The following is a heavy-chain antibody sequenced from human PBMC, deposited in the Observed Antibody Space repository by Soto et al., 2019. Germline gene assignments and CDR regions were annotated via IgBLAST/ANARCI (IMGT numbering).Heavy chain of an antibody. J-gene: IGHJ4*02. V-gene: IGHV4-59*01. CDR2: IYYSGST. CDR1: VGSISNYY. Sequence: QVHLQESGPGLVKPSETLSLTCTVSVGSISNYYWSWIRQPPGKGLEWIAYIYYSGSTNYNPSLKSRVTISLDTSKNQFSLKLSSVTAADTAVYYCARAGAATLSDYWGQGTLVTVSS. D-gene: IGHD2-15*01. CDR3: ARAGAATLSDY.